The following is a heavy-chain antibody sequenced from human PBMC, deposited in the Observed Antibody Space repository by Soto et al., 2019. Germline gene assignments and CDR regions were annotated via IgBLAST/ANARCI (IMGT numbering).Heavy chain of an antibody. Sequence: FETLSLTCTVSGGPITDYSWVWIRQPAGKGLEWIGRIFSSGSTDYNPSLKGRITMSLDTSKNQFSLKLNSATATDTAVYFCARDQGVVVTADNWFDPWGQGILVTVSS. V-gene: IGHV4-4*07. J-gene: IGHJ5*02. D-gene: IGHD2-21*02. CDR2: IFSSGST. CDR1: GGPITDYS. CDR3: ARDQGVVVTADNWFDP.